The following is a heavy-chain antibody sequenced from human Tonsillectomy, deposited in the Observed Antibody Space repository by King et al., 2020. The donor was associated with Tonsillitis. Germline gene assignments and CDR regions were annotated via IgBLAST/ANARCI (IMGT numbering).Heavy chain of an antibody. D-gene: IGHD3-22*01. CDR2: IYTSGST. CDR1: GGSISSYY. CDR3: ARDCGEYDSSAHTVGGQFDN. J-gene: IGHJ4*02. Sequence: QLQESGPGLVKPSETLSLTCTVSGGSISSYYWSWIQQPAGKGLEWIGRIYTSGSTNYNPSLKSGVTMSVDTSKNQFSLKLSSVTAADTAVYYCARDCGEYDSSAHTVGGQFDNWGQGTLVTVSS. V-gene: IGHV4-4*07.